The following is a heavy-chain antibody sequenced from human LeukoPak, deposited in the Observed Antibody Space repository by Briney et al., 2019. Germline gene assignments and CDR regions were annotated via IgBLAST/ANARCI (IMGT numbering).Heavy chain of an antibody. CDR3: ARAVTAMAHFDY. Sequence: PSETLSLTCTVSGSSISSYYWSWIRQSPGKGPEWLGYIDYSGSTNYNPSLKSRVTISLDTSKNQFSLKLSSVTAADTAVYYCARAVTAMAHFDYWGQGTLVTVSS. D-gene: IGHD5-18*01. CDR1: GSSISSYY. CDR2: IDYSGST. V-gene: IGHV4-59*01. J-gene: IGHJ4*02.